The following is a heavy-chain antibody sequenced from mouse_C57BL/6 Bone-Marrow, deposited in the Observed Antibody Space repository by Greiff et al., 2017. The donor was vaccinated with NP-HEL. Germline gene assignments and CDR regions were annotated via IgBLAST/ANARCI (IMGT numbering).Heavy chain of an antibody. V-gene: IGHV1-7*01. CDR3: ASPIYYYGSTFAY. D-gene: IGHD1-1*01. CDR2: INPSSGYT. J-gene: IGHJ3*01. CDR1: GYTFTSYW. Sequence: VQLQQSGAELAKPGASVKLSCKASGYTFTSYWMHWVKQRPGQGLEWIGYINPSSGYTKYNQKFKDKATLTADKSSSTAYMQLSSLTYEDSAVYYCASPIYYYGSTFAYWGQGTLVTVSA.